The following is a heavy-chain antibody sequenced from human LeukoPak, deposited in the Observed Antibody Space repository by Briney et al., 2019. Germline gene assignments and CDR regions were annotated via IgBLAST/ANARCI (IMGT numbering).Heavy chain of an antibody. V-gene: IGHV3-20*04. D-gene: IGHD3-10*01. CDR2: INWNGGST. CDR3: AKDHYYGSGSADY. Sequence: GGSLRLSCAASGFTFDDYGMSWVRQAPGKGLEWVSGINWNGGSTGYADSVKGRFTISRDNAKNSLYLQMNSLRAEDTAVYYCAKDHYYGSGSADYWGQGTLVTVSS. CDR1: GFTFDDYG. J-gene: IGHJ4*02.